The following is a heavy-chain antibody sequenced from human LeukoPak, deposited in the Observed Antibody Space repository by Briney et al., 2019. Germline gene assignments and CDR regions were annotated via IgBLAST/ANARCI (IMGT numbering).Heavy chain of an antibody. V-gene: IGHV4-4*07. CDR3: ARDQCSSTSCKTFDP. Sequence: SETLSLTCTVSGGSISSYYWSWIRQPAGKGLEWIGRIYTSGSTNYNPSLKSRVTMPVDTSKNQFSLKLSSVTTADTAMYYCARDQCSSTSCKTFDPWGQGTLVTVSS. J-gene: IGHJ5*02. CDR2: IYTSGST. CDR1: GGSISSYY. D-gene: IGHD2-2*01.